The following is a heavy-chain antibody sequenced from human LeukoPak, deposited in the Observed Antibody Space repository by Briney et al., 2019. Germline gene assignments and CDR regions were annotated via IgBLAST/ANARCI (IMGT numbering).Heavy chain of an antibody. V-gene: IGHV3-30*04. CDR2: ISYDGSNK. CDR3: ARAGFGEFLTDY. J-gene: IGHJ4*02. D-gene: IGHD3-10*01. Sequence: PGGSLRLSCAASGFTFSSYAMHWVRQAPGKGLEWVAVISYDGSNKYYADSVKGRFTISRDNSKNALYLQMNSLRAEDTAVYYCARAGFGEFLTDYWGQGTLVTVSS. CDR1: GFTFSSYA.